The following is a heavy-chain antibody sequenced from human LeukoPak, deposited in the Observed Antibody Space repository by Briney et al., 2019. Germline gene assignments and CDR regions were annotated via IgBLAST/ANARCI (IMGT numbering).Heavy chain of an antibody. CDR1: AFIFSGHW. J-gene: IGHJ4*02. CDR3: AKDQHDYDLWGAPDALDS. D-gene: IGHD3-3*01. Sequence: PGGSLRLSCEGSAFIFSGHWMNWVRQTPGKGLEWVSTISGDGGNTYYADSVKGRFTISRDSSKSTLYLQINSLRAEDTATYYCAKDQHDYDLWGAPDALDSWGQGTLVTVSS. CDR2: ISGDGGNT. V-gene: IGHV3-23*01.